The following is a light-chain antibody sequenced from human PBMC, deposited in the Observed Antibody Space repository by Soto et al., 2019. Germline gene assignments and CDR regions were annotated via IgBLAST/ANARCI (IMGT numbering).Light chain of an antibody. J-gene: IGKJ2*01. CDR3: QQRSNWPYT. CDR2: DAS. Sequence: EIVLTQSPATLSLSPGERATLSCRASQSVSSYLAWYQQKPGQGPRLLIYDASDRATGIPARFSGSGSATDFTLTISSLEPADFAVYYCQQRSNWPYTFGQGTKLEIK. V-gene: IGKV3-11*01. CDR1: QSVSSY.